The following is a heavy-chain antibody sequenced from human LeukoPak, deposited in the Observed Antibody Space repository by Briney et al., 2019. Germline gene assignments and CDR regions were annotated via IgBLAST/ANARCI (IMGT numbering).Heavy chain of an antibody. Sequence: PGGSLRLSCAASGFTFSSYSMNWVRQAPGKGLEWVSSISSSSSYIYYADSVKGRFTISRDNAKNSLYLQMNSLRAEDTAVYYCARDPFEDFWSGYYGVPYYYYYMDVWGKGTTATVSS. V-gene: IGHV3-21*01. CDR3: ARDPFEDFWSGYYGVPYYYYYMDV. J-gene: IGHJ6*03. D-gene: IGHD3-3*01. CDR2: ISSSSSYI. CDR1: GFTFSSYS.